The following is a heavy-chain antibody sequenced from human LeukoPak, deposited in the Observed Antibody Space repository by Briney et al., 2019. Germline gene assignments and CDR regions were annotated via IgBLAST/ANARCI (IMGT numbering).Heavy chain of an antibody. J-gene: IGHJ4*02. V-gene: IGHV3-7*01. CDR1: GFSFGNYW. Sequence: PGGSLRLSCAASGFSFGNYWMIWVRQAPGKGLEWVANIKQDGSEKYYVDSVRGRLTISRDNAKNSLYPQMNSLRAEDTAVYYCAREGSSAISHAADFWGQGTLVTVSS. D-gene: IGHD2-2*01. CDR2: IKQDGSEK. CDR3: AREGSSAISHAADF.